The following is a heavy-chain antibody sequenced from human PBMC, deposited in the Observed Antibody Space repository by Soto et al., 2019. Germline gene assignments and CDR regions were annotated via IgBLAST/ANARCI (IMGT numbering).Heavy chain of an antibody. Sequence: GASVKVSCKASGYTFTGYYIHWVRQAPGQGLEWMGWINPNSGGTNYAQRFQGWVTMTRDRSISTAYMELSRLKSDDTAVYYCARVGGGLASLGYYGMDVWGQGTTVTVSS. CDR2: INPNSGGT. D-gene: IGHD3-10*01. V-gene: IGHV1-2*04. CDR3: ARVGGGLASLGYYGMDV. CDR1: GYTFTGYY. J-gene: IGHJ6*02.